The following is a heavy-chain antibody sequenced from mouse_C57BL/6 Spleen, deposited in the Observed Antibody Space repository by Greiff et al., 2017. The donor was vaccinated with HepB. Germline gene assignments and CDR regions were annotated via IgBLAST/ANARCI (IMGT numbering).Heavy chain of an antibody. CDR2: INPYNGDT. V-gene: IGHV1-37*01. CDR1: GYSFTGYF. CDR3: ARFVGSGDYAMDY. D-gene: IGHD1-1*01. Sequence: EVKLMESGPELVKPGASVKISCKASGYSFTGYFMNWVKQSHGKSLEWIGRINPYNGDTFYNQKFKGKATLTVDKSSSTAHMELLSLTSEDFAVYYCARFVGSGDYAMDYWGQGTSVTVSS. J-gene: IGHJ4*01.